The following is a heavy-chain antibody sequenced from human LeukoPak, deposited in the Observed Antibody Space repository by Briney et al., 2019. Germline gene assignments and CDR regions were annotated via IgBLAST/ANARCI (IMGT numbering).Heavy chain of an antibody. CDR1: GYSVTTYG. CDR3: ARGVSARWVDY. D-gene: IGHD4/OR15-4a*01. CDR2: ISFYNGNT. J-gene: IGHJ4*02. Sequence: ASVKVSCKASGYSVTTYGIAWVRQVSGRGLEWMGWISFYNGNTKYAQKYQGRVTMTTDTSTSTAYMELRSLRSDDTAVYYCARGVSARWVDYWGQGTLVTVSS. V-gene: IGHV1-18*01.